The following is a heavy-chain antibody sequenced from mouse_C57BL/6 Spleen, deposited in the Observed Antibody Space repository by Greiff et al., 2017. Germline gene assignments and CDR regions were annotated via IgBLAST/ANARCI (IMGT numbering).Heavy chain of an antibody. Sequence: VQGVESGAELVKPGASVKMSCKASGYTFTTYPIEWMKQNHGKSLEWIGNFHPYNDDTKYNEKFKGKATLTVEKSSSTVYLELSRLTSDDSAVYYCARRGGRRGNYYAMDYWGQGTSVTVSS. V-gene: IGHV1-47*01. CDR3: ARRGGRRGNYYAMDY. CDR1: GYTFTTYP. J-gene: IGHJ4*01. CDR2: FHPYNDDT.